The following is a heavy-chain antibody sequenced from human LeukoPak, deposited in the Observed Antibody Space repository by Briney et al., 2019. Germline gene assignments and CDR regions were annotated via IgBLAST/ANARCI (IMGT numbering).Heavy chain of an antibody. D-gene: IGHD6-13*01. J-gene: IGHJ4*02. CDR2: IKQDGSEK. V-gene: IGHV3-7*03. Sequence: GGSLRLSCAASEFTFSTCWMSWVRQAPGKGLEWVANIKQDGSEKYYVDSVKGRFTISRDNVKNSLYLQMNSLRAEDTAVYYCARAFSYSTNWLDYWGQGTLVTVPS. CDR3: ARAFSYSTNWLDY. CDR1: EFTFSTCW.